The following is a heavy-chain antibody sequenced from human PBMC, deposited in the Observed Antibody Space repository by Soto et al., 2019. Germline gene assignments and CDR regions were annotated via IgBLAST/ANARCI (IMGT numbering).Heavy chain of an antibody. CDR1: GGTFSSYA. J-gene: IGHJ6*02. CDR3: ARTFDSYYYYYGMDV. CDR2: IIPIFGTA. D-gene: IGHD3-16*01. V-gene: IGHV1-69*13. Sequence: VKVSCKASGGTFSSYAISWVRQAPGQGLEWMGGIIPIFGTANYAQKFQGRVTITADESTSTAYMELSSLRSEDTAVYYCARTFDSYYYYYGMDVWGQGTTVTVSS.